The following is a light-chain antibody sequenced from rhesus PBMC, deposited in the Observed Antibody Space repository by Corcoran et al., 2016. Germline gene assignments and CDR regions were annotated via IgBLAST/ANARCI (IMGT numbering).Light chain of an antibody. CDR2: LVS. V-gene: IGKV2-82*03. Sequence: DIVMIQTPLSLPVTLGEPASISCRSSQSLVYSDGKTYLYWYLQKPGQSPQLLMYLVSKRASGVPDKFSGCGSGTGFTLKISWVEAEDVGIYYCMQALRSPWTFGQGTKVEIK. CDR1: QSLVYSDGKTY. CDR3: MQALRSPWT. J-gene: IGKJ1*01.